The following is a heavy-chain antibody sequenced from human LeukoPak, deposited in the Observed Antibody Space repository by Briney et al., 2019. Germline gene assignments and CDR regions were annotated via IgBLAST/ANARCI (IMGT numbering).Heavy chain of an antibody. Sequence: SQTLSLTCTVSGGSISSGDYYWSWIRQPPGTRLNWIGYIYYSGSTYYNPSLKSRVTISVDTSKNQFSLKLSSVTAADTAVYYCPRGLIAAAGTFAYWGQGTLVTVSS. V-gene: IGHV4-30-4*08. D-gene: IGHD6-13*01. CDR3: PRGLIAAAGTFAY. CDR2: IYYSGST. CDR1: GGSISSGDYY. J-gene: IGHJ4*02.